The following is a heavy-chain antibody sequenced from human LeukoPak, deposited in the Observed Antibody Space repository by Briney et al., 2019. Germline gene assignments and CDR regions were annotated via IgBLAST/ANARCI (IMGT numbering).Heavy chain of an antibody. CDR3: ARVRFLEWLCAWFDP. J-gene: IGHJ5*02. Sequence: GASVKVSCKASGYTFTSYGISWVRQAPGQGLEWMGWISAYNGNTNYAQKLQGRVTMTTDTSPSTAYMELRSLRSDDTDVYYCARVRFLEWLCAWFDPWGQGTLVTVSS. CDR2: ISAYNGNT. D-gene: IGHD3-3*01. CDR1: GYTFTSYG. V-gene: IGHV1-18*01.